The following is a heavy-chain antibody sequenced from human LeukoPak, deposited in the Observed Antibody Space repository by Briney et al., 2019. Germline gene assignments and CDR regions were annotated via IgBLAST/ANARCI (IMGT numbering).Heavy chain of an antibody. Sequence: GGSLRLSCAASGFTFSSFSMNWVRQAPGKGLEWVSSISSGGDYKHYADSVKGRLTISRDNAKNSLYLQMDTLRAEDTAVYYCAKDAALYPFFFDYWGQGTLVTVSS. J-gene: IGHJ4*02. CDR2: ISSGGDYK. V-gene: IGHV3-21*04. D-gene: IGHD3-16*01. CDR1: GFTFSSFS. CDR3: AKDAALYPFFFDY.